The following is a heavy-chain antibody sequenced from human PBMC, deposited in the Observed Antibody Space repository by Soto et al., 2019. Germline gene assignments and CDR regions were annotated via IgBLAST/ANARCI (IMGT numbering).Heavy chain of an antibody. V-gene: IGHV3-30-3*01. CDR3: ARDLPTHDY. J-gene: IGHJ4*02. CDR1: GFTFSSYA. Sequence: GGSLRLSCAASGFTFSSYAMHWVRQAPGKGLEWVAVISYDGSNKYYADSVKGRFTISRDNSKNTLYLQMNSLRAEDSATYYCARDLPTHDYWGQGTVVTVSS. CDR2: ISYDGSNK.